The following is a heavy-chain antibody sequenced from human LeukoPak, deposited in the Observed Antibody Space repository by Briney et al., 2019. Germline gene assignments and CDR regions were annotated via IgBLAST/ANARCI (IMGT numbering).Heavy chain of an antibody. Sequence: SETLSLTCTVSGGSISSYYWSWIRQPPGKGLEWIGYIYTSGSTNYNPSLKSGVTISVDTSKNQFSLKLSSVTAADTAVYYCAGGHYYGSGSTLDYWGQGTLVTVSS. CDR2: IYTSGST. D-gene: IGHD3-10*01. J-gene: IGHJ4*02. V-gene: IGHV4-4*09. CDR3: AGGHYYGSGSTLDY. CDR1: GGSISSYY.